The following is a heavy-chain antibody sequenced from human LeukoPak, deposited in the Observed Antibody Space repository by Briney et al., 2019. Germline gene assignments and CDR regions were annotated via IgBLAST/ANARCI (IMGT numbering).Heavy chain of an antibody. CDR2: ISSSSSYI. Sequence: KSGGSLRLSCAASGFTFSSYSMNWVRQAPGKGLEWVSSISSSSSYIYYADSVKGRFTISRDNAKNSLYLQMNSLRAEDTAVYYCAKVEVVPAAILDYYYYMDVWGKGTTVTVSS. V-gene: IGHV3-21*01. J-gene: IGHJ6*03. CDR3: AKVEVVPAAILDYYYYMDV. CDR1: GFTFSSYS. D-gene: IGHD2-2*01.